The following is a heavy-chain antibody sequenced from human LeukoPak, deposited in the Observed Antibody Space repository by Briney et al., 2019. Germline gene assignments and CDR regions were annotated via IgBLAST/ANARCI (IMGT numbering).Heavy chain of an antibody. D-gene: IGHD2-8*01. J-gene: IGHJ6*02. CDR3: ARDLMVNYYYYGVDV. V-gene: IGHV1-18*01. Sequence: ASVKVSCKASGYTFTNYGISWVRQAPGQGLEWMGWISDYNGNTNYAQKLQGRVTMTTDTSTSTAYMELRSLRSDDTAVYYCARDLMVNYYYYGVDVWGQGTPVTVSS. CDR1: GYTFTNYG. CDR2: ISDYNGNT.